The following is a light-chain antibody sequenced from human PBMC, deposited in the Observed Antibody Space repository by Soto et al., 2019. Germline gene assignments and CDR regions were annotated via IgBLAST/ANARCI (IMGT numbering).Light chain of an antibody. CDR1: SGDVGGYDY. CDR3: SSYTSTSTYV. Sequence: QSALTLPASVSGSPGQSITISCTGTSGDVGGYDYVSWYQQHPGKAPKLMIYEVSNRPSGVSNRFSGSKSGTTASLTITGLQAEDEADYYCSSYTSTSTYVFGGGTKLTVL. J-gene: IGLJ2*01. V-gene: IGLV2-14*01. CDR2: EVS.